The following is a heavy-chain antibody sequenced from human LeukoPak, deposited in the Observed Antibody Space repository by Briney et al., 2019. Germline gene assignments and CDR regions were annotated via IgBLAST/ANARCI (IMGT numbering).Heavy chain of an antibody. CDR3: ARLITSRRRMDY. Sequence: NPSETLSLTCGVSGYSISSGYYWGWIRQPPGKGLEWIGSIYHSGSTYYNPSLKSRVTISVDTSKNQFSLKVSSVTAADTAVYYCARLITSRRRMDYWGQGALVTVSS. D-gene: IGHD6-6*01. CDR1: GYSISSGYY. V-gene: IGHV4-38-2*01. J-gene: IGHJ4*02. CDR2: IYHSGST.